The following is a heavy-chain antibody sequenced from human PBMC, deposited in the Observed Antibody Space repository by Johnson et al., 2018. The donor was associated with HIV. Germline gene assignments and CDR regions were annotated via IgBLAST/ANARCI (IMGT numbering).Heavy chain of an antibody. CDR1: GFTFSTYW. Sequence: QVQLVESGGGLVQPGGSLRLSCAVSGFTFSTYWMTWVRQAPGKGLEWVAIMWYDGSHLGCADSVKDRFTISRDVSKNTVYLQMSSLKPEDTAVYYCARATTPHDAFDIWGQGTMVTVSP. CDR3: ARATTPHDAFDI. D-gene: IGHD1-1*01. CDR2: MWYDGSHL. J-gene: IGHJ3*02. V-gene: IGHV3-33*08.